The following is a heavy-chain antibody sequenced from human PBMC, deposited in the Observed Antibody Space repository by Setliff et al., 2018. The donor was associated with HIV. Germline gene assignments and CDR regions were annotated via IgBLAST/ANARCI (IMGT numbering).Heavy chain of an antibody. D-gene: IGHD3-10*01. CDR2: TYYGGST. CDR1: GGSISSSSYY. CDR3: ATYADRESNRFDP. J-gene: IGHJ5*02. V-gene: IGHV4-39*01. Sequence: SETLSLTCTVSGGSISSSSYYWGWIRQPPGKGLEWIGSTYYGGSTYYNPSLKSRITISVDTSKNQFSLKLSAVTAADTAVYYCATYADRESNRFDPWGQGILVTVSS.